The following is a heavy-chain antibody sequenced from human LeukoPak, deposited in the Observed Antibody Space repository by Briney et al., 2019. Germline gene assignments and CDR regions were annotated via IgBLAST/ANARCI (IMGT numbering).Heavy chain of an antibody. J-gene: IGHJ4*02. Sequence: GGSLKLSCAASGFSFSSYAMSWVRQTPGKGLEWVSSISGSGDNTYYAESVKGRFTISRDNSKNTLFLQMNSLRAEDTAVFYCAKRSGYTTGWFFDFWGQGTLVTVSS. CDR3: AKRSGYTTGWFFDF. CDR2: ISGSGDNT. D-gene: IGHD6-19*01. V-gene: IGHV3-23*01. CDR1: GFSFSSYA.